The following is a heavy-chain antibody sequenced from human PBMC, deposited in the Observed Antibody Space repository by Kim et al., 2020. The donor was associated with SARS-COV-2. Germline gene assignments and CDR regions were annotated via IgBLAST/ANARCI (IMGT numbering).Heavy chain of an antibody. CDR2: ISHDGSNK. CDR1: GISFQKYG. CDR3: AKIHLGDLDTTNSYAHDY. D-gene: IGHD3-16*01. Sequence: GGSLRLSCVVSGISFQKYGMHWVRQAPGKGLEWVALISHDGSNKFYADSVKGRFTLSRDNSKNTLYLQMNSLRAEDTAVYYCAKIHLGDLDTTNSYAHDYWGQGTLVTVSS. J-gene: IGHJ4*02. V-gene: IGHV3-30*18.